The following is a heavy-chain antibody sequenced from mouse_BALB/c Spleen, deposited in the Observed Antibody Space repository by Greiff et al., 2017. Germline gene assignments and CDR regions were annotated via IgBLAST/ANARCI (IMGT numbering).Heavy chain of an antibody. CDR3: ARYYGSSLAWFAY. Sequence: VKLQESGAELVRPGVSVKISCKGSGYTFTDYAMHWVKQSHAKSLEWIGVISTYYGDASYNQKFKGKATMTVDKSSSTAYMELARLTSEDSAIYYCARYYGSSLAWFAYWGQGTLVTVSA. J-gene: IGHJ3*01. CDR2: ISTYYGDA. D-gene: IGHD1-1*01. V-gene: IGHV1S137*01. CDR1: GYTFTDYA.